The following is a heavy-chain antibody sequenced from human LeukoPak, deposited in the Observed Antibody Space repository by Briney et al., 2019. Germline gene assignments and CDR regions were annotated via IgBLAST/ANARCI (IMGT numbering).Heavy chain of an antibody. CDR1: GFTFSSYG. Sequence: GGSLRLSCAASGFTFSSYGMHWVRQAPGKGLEWVAVISYDGSNKYYADSVKGRFTISRDNSKNTLYLQMNSLRAEDTAVYYCAKGGPKVRGYRMDVWGQGTTVTVSS. D-gene: IGHD3-10*01. CDR3: AKGGPKVRGYRMDV. CDR2: ISYDGSNK. V-gene: IGHV3-30*18. J-gene: IGHJ6*02.